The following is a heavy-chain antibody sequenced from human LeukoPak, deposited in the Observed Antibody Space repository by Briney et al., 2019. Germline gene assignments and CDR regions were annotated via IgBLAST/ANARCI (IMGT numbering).Heavy chain of an antibody. CDR2: VNLQGST. Sequence: SETLSLTCGVSGGSITNTNYWTWVRQPPGKGLEWIGEVNLQGSTNYNPSLMGRVAIAVDTSENHISLQLTSVTAADTAVYYCAREGGPCRPLDCSGQGTLVTVSS. CDR1: GGSITNTNY. V-gene: IGHV4-4*02. J-gene: IGHJ4*02. CDR3: AREGGPCRPLDC.